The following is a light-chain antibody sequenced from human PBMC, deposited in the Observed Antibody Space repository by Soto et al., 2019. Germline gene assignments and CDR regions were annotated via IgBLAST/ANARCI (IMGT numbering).Light chain of an antibody. CDR2: GAS. Sequence: EIVLTQSPATLSLSPGERATLSCRASQSVSTNYLAWYQRKPGQAPRLLIYGASSRATDNPNRFSGSGSGTDFTLTITRLKAEDFAVYYCQQYDSSPQTFGQGTKVEIK. J-gene: IGKJ1*01. CDR3: QQYDSSPQT. V-gene: IGKV3-20*01. CDR1: QSVSTNY.